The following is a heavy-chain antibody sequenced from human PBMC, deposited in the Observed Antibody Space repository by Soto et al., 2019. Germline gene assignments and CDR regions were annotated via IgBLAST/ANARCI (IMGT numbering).Heavy chain of an antibody. Sequence: GSLRLSCAASGFTFSSYSMNWVRQAPGKGLEWVSSISSSSSYIYYADSVKGRFTISRDNAKNSLYLQMNSLRAEDTAVYYCAREYADYYDSSGYYPYFDYWGQGTLVTVSS. J-gene: IGHJ4*02. CDR1: GFTFSSYS. CDR3: AREYADYYDSSGYYPYFDY. CDR2: ISSSSSYI. V-gene: IGHV3-21*01. D-gene: IGHD3-22*01.